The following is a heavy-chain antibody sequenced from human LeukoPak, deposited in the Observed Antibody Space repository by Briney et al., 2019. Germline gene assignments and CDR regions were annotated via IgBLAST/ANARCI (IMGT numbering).Heavy chain of an antibody. Sequence: SETLSLTCTVSGGSISSSSYYWGWIRQPPGKGLEWIGSIYHSGSTYYNPSLKSRVTISVDTSKNQFSLKLSSVTAADTAVYYCARNIAAAGRGDYMDVWGKGTTVTISS. CDR2: IYHSGST. J-gene: IGHJ6*03. CDR3: ARNIAAAGRGDYMDV. V-gene: IGHV4-39*01. D-gene: IGHD6-13*01. CDR1: GGSISSSSYY.